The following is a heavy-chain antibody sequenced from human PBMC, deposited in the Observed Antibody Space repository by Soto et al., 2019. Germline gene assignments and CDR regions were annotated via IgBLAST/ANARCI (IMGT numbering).Heavy chain of an antibody. Sequence: SETLSLTCTVSGGSISSYYWSWIRQPPGKGLEWIGYIYYSGSTYYNPSLKSRVTISVDTSKNQFSLKLSSVTAADTAVYYCAREGGGFRDSGYDFWNYYYYGMDVWGQGTTVTVS. CDR2: IYYSGST. V-gene: IGHV4-59*12. J-gene: IGHJ6*02. CDR1: GGSISSYY. D-gene: IGHD5-12*01. CDR3: AREGGGFRDSGYDFWNYYYYGMDV.